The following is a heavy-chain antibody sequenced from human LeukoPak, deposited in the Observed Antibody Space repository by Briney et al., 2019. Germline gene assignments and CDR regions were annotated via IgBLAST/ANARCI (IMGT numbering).Heavy chain of an antibody. CDR1: GFTFSSYA. CDR3: AAGRLELCFDY. J-gene: IGHJ4*02. D-gene: IGHD1-26*01. Sequence: GGSLRLSCAASGFTFSSYAMRWVRQAPGKGREWVSAISGSGGSTYYADSVKGRFTISRDNSKNTLYLQMNSLRAEDTAVYYCAAGRLELCFDYWGQGTWSPSPQ. CDR2: ISGSGGST. V-gene: IGHV3-23*01.